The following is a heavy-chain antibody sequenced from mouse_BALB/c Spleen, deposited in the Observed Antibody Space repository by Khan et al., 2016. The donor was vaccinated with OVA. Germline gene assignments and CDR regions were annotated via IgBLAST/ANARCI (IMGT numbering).Heavy chain of an antibody. CDR1: GYTFVTYW. V-gene: IGHV1-7*01. D-gene: IGHD2-3*01. CDR2: IDPSTGYT. Sequence: QVQLNESGADLAKPGASLEMSCKASGYTFVTYWIHWVKQRPGQGLEWIGYIDPSTGYTEYNQKFKDKATLTADKSSSTAYMQLSSLTSVDSAVYYCTRRGLYDIIDYWGQGTLVTVSA. J-gene: IGHJ3*01. CDR3: TRRGLYDIIDY.